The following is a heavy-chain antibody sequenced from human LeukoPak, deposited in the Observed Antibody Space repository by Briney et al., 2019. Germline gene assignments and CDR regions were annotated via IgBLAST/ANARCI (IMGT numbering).Heavy chain of an antibody. CDR3: AGDSGYY. D-gene: IGHD6-13*01. V-gene: IGHV3-7*04. CDR2: IWPDGSEE. CDR1: GFTFSSYA. J-gene: IGHJ4*02. Sequence: GGSLRLSCAASGFTFSSYAMTWVRQAPGKGLEWVASIWPDGSEEYYVDSVKGRFTISRDNAKNSLFLQMNNLRAEDTAVYYCAGDSGYYWGPGTLVTVSS.